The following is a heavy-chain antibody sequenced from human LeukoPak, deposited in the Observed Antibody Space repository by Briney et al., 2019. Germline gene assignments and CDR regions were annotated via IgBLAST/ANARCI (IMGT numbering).Heavy chain of an antibody. Sequence: ASVKVSCKASGYTFNVYYMHWVRQAPGQGLEWMGWINPNSGGTNYAQKFQGRVTMTRDTSISTAYMELSRLRSDDTAVYYCARDELENQLRDYWGEGTLVIVSS. CDR1: GYTFNVYY. V-gene: IGHV1-2*02. CDR2: INPNSGGT. J-gene: IGHJ4*02. CDR3: ARDELENQLRDY. D-gene: IGHD2-2*01.